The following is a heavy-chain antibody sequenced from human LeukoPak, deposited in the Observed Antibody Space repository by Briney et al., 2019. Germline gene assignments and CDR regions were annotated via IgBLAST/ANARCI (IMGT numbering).Heavy chain of an antibody. V-gene: IGHV4-39*07. CDR1: GGSISSNNYY. D-gene: IGHD6-19*01. J-gene: IGHJ4*02. Sequence: SSETLSLTCTVSGGSISSNNYYWSWNRQPPGKGLEWIGSIYYDGSTYYNPSLKSRVTISVDTSKNQFSLKLSSVTAADTAVYYCARVGQQWPHYYFDYWGQGTLVTVSS. CDR3: ARVGQQWPHYYFDY. CDR2: IYYDGST.